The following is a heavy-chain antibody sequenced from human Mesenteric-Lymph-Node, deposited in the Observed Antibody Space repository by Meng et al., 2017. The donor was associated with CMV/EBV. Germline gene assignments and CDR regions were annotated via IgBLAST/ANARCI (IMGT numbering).Heavy chain of an antibody. J-gene: IGHJ5*02. D-gene: IGHD2-2*01. CDR1: GFTFSEYW. Sequence: GGSLRLSCTASGFTFSEYWMTWVRQAPGKGLEWVANMNEDGSEIYYLDSVKGRFTISRDNAKNSLYLQMNSLRAEDTAVYYCARLYCSSTSCYPNWFDPWGQGTLVTVSS. CDR2: MNEDGSEI. V-gene: IGHV3-7*01. CDR3: ARLYCSSTSCYPNWFDP.